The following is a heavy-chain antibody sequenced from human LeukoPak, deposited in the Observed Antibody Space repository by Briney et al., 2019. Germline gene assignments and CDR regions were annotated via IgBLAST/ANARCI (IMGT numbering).Heavy chain of an antibody. CDR3: HIVVVTASDNYFDY. CDR1: GGTFSSYA. CDR2: IIPIFGTA. Sequence: ASVKVSCKASGGTFSSYAISWVRQAPGQGPEWMGGIIPIFGTANYAQKFQGRVTITADESTSTAYMELSSLRSEDTAVYYCHIVVVTASDNYFDYWGQGTLVTVSS. D-gene: IGHD2-21*02. J-gene: IGHJ4*02. V-gene: IGHV1-69*13.